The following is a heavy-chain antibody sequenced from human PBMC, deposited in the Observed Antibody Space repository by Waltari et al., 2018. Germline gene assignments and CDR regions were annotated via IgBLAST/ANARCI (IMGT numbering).Heavy chain of an antibody. CDR1: GFTFSSYS. CDR2: ISSSSSYI. J-gene: IGHJ4*02. CDR3: ARDWQLLKTYYFDY. V-gene: IGHV3-21*01. D-gene: IGHD6-13*01. Sequence: EVQLVESGGGLVKPGGSLRLSCAASGFTFSSYSMNWVRTAPGKGLEWVSSISSSSSYIYYADSVKGRFTISRDNAKNSLYLQMNSLRAEDTAVYYCARDWQLLKTYYFDYWGQGTLVTVSS.